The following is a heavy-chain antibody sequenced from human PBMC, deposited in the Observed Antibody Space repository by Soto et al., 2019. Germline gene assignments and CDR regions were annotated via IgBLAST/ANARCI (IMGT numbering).Heavy chain of an antibody. J-gene: IGHJ4*02. CDR3: ARGVVPAAMDLYYFDY. D-gene: IGHD2-2*01. Sequence: PGGSLRLSCAASGFTFSSYGMHWVRQAPGKGLEWVANIKQDGSEKYYVDSVKGRFTISRDNAKNSLYLQMNSLRAEDTAVYYCARGVVPAAMDLYYFDYWGQGTLVTVSS. CDR1: GFTFSSYG. V-gene: IGHV3-7*01. CDR2: IKQDGSEK.